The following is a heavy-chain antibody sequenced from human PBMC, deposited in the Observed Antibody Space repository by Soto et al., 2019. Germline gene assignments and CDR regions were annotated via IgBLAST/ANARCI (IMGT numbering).Heavy chain of an antibody. CDR2: IYYSGST. V-gene: IGHV4-39*01. D-gene: IGHD6-19*01. CDR3: ASQLKGGWYPVGWFDP. CDR1: GGSISSSSYY. Sequence: QLQLQESGPGLVKPSETLSLTCTVSGGSISSSSYYWGWIRQPPGKGLEWIGSIYYSGSTYYNPSLKSRVTISVDTSKNQFSLKLSSVTAADTAVYYCASQLKGGWYPVGWFDPWGQGTLVTVSS. J-gene: IGHJ5*02.